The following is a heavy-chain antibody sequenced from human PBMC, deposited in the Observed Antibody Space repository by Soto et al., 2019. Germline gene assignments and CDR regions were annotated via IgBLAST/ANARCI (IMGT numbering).Heavy chain of an antibody. V-gene: IGHV1-18*01. CDR3: ERADPTTETTIYFDY. J-gene: IGHJ4*02. CDR2: INTYTGHA. Sequence: QVQLVQSGPEVKKPGASVKVSCKASGYRFSTYGVTWVRQAPGQGLEWVGWINTYTGHAVYAPKFQGRVTITTDTSTSTASMELWDLRSDDTAIYYCERADPTTETTIYFDYWGQGTLVTISS. D-gene: IGHD1-1*01. CDR1: GYRFSTYG.